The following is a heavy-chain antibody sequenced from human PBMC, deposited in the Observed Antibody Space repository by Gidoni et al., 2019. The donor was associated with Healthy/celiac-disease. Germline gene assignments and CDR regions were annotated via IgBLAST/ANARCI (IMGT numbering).Heavy chain of an antibody. Sequence: EVQLVESGGGLVKPGGSLRLSCAASGFTFRSYSMNWVRQAPGKGLEWVSSISSSSSYIYYADSVKGRFTISRDNAKNSLYLQMNSLRAEDTAVYYCARKERGGGDHWGQGTLVTVSS. J-gene: IGHJ4*02. CDR3: ARKERGGGDH. CDR2: ISSSSSYI. CDR1: GFTFRSYS. V-gene: IGHV3-21*01. D-gene: IGHD2-21*01.